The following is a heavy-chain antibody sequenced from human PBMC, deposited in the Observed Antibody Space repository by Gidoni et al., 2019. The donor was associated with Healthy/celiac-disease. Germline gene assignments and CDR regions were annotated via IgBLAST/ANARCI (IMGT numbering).Heavy chain of an antibody. D-gene: IGHD2-15*01. CDR3: ARSSHPLGYCSGGSCYDYYYYGMDV. J-gene: IGHJ6*02. CDR1: GGTFSSYT. V-gene: IGHV1-69*02. CDR2: IIPILGIA. Sequence: SSVKVSCKASGGTFSSYTISWVRQAPGQGLEWMGRIIPILGIANYAQKFQGRVTITADKSTSTAYMELSSPRSEDTAVYYCARSSHPLGYCSGGSCYDYYYYGMDVWGQGTTVTVSS.